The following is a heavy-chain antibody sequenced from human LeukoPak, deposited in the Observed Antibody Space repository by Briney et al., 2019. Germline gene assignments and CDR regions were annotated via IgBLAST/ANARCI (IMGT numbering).Heavy chain of an antibody. J-gene: IGHJ4*02. D-gene: IGHD6-19*01. Sequence: GGSLRLSCAASGFTVRSNYMNWVRRAPGKGLEWVSVIYSDGSTYYADSVKGRFTISRDFSKNTLYLQMNSLRVEDTAVYYCARLTVSGQLDYWGQGTLVTVSS. CDR3: ARLTVSGQLDY. CDR2: IYSDGST. V-gene: IGHV3-66*01. CDR1: GFTVRSNY.